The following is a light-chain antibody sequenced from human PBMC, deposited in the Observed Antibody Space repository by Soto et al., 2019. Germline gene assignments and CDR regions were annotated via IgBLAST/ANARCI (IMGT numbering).Light chain of an antibody. Sequence: EIELTQSPATFSLSPGETATLSCSASQSVSNNYLAWYQQKPGQAPRLLIYDASSRATGIPDRFSGSGSGTDFTLTISRLEPEDFAVYYCQQYGDSPWTFGQGTKVDIK. J-gene: IGKJ1*01. CDR1: QSVSNNY. CDR3: QQYGDSPWT. V-gene: IGKV3-20*01. CDR2: DAS.